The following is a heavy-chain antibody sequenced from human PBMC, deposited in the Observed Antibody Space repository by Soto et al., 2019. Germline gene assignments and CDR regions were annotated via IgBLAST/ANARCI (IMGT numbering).Heavy chain of an antibody. CDR2: ISGVRDYI. V-gene: IGHV3-21*06. D-gene: IGHD3-10*01. CDR3: AREGVHNYTEYYFDY. J-gene: IGHJ4*02. CDR1: GFTFSYYP. Sequence: EVQLVESGGGLVNPGGSLRLSCAASGFTFSYYPLHWVRRSPGKGLEWVSSISGVRDYIRYADSVKGRFAISRDNAKTSLYLQMNSLTAEDTAVYYCAREGVHNYTEYYFDYWGQGTLVTVSS.